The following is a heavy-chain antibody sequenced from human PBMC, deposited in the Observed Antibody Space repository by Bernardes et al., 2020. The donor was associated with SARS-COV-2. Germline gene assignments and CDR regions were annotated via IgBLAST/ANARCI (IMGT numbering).Heavy chain of an antibody. J-gene: IGHJ4*02. D-gene: IGHD6-19*01. V-gene: IGHV3-48*02. CDR3: ARSVNGWAI. CDR2: MSSDSRTI. CDR1: GFMFSLYT. Sequence: GSLRLPSAASGFMFSLYTMNWVRQAPGKGPEWVSFMSSDSRTIYYADSVRGRFTVSRDNAKRSLYLQMDGLRDEDTAIYYCARSVNGWAIWGQGTPVTVSS.